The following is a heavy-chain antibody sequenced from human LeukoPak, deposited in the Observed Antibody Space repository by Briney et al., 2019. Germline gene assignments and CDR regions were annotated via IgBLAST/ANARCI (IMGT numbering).Heavy chain of an antibody. CDR1: GGTFSSYA. CDR2: IIPILGIA. CDR3: ARGTYYYGSGSYDPNDAFDI. Sequence: SVKVSCKASGGTFSSYAISWVRQAPGQGLEWMGRIIPILGIANYAQKFQGRVTITADKSTSTAYMELSSLRSEDTAVYYCARGTYYYGSGSYDPNDAFDIWGQGTMVTVSS. D-gene: IGHD3-10*01. V-gene: IGHV1-69*04. J-gene: IGHJ3*02.